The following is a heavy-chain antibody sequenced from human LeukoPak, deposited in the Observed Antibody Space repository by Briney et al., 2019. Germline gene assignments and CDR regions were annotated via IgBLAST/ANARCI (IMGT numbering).Heavy chain of an antibody. CDR2: ISGSGGNT. CDR1: GFTFGDYA. D-gene: IGHD2-2*02. V-gene: IGHV3-23*01. J-gene: IGHJ4*02. Sequence: GGSLRLSCTASGFTFGDYAMSWVRQAPGKGLEWVSAISGSGGNTYYADSVKGRFTISRDNSKNTLYLQMNSLRAEDTAVYYCAKDRQPYCSSTSCYSLDYWGQGTLVTVSS. CDR3: AKDRQPYCSSTSCYSLDY.